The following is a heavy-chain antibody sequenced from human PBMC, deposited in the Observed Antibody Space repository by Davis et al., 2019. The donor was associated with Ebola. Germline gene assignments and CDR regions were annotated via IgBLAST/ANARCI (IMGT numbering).Heavy chain of an antibody. CDR3: ARVKYQLLLVTWP. V-gene: IGHV4-39*01. CDR1: GGPISSSSYY. Sequence: GSLRLSCTVPGGPISSSSYYWGWIRQPPGKGLEWIGSIYYSGSTYYNPSLKSRVTISVDTSKNQFSLKLSSVTAADTAVYYCARVKYQLLLVTWPWGQGTLVTVSS. J-gene: IGHJ5*02. D-gene: IGHD2-2*01. CDR2: IYYSGST.